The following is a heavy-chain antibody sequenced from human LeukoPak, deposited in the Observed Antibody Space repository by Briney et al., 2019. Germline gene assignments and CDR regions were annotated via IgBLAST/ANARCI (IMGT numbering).Heavy chain of an antibody. CDR2: IYYSGST. D-gene: IGHD5-18*01. CDR3: ARLDTAMVGY. CDR1: GGSISSSSYY. Sequence: PSETLSLTCTVSGGSISSSSYYWGWIHQPPGKGLEWIGSIYYSGSTYYNPSLKSRVTISVDTSKNQFSLKLSSVTAGDTAVYYCARLDTAMVGYWGQGTLVTVSS. V-gene: IGHV4-39*01. J-gene: IGHJ4*02.